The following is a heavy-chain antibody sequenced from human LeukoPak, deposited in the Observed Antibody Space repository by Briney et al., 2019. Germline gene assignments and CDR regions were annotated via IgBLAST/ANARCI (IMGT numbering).Heavy chain of an antibody. D-gene: IGHD5-24*01. J-gene: IGHJ3*02. V-gene: IGHV1-2*02. CDR1: GYTFTGYY. Sequence: ASVKVSCKASGYTFTGYYMHWVRQAPGQGLGWMGWINPNSGGTNYAQKFQGRVTMTRDTSISTAYMELSRLRSDDTAVYYCARRDGYNYWAAFDIWGQGTMVTVSS. CDR3: ARRDGYNYWAAFDI. CDR2: INPNSGGT.